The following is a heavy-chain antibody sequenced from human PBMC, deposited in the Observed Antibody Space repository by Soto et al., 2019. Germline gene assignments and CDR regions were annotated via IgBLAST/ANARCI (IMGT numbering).Heavy chain of an antibody. V-gene: IGHV3-21*01. J-gene: IGHJ6*02. CDR2: ISSSSSYI. CDR3: ARDTYYYGSGSYEYGMDV. CDR1: GFTFSSYS. D-gene: IGHD3-10*01. Sequence: NPGGSLRLSCAASGFTFSSYSMNWVRQAPGKGLEWVSSISSSSSYIYYADSVKGRFTISRDNAKNSLYLQMNSLRAEDTAVYYCARDTYYYGSGSYEYGMDVWGQGTTVTVSS.